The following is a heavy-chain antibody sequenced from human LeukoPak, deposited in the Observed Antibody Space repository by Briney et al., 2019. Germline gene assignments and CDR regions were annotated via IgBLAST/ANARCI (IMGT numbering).Heavy chain of an antibody. J-gene: IGHJ5*02. CDR2: ITSDGFST. Sequence: GGSLRLSCAASGFSFSATWMHWVRQSPGKGLVWVARITSDGFSTTYAESVKGRFTISRDNAKNSLYLQMNSLRTEDTAVYYCARVGSYHDILTGQNWFDPWGQGTLVTVSS. V-gene: IGHV3-74*03. CDR1: GFSFSATW. D-gene: IGHD3-9*01. CDR3: ARVGSYHDILTGQNWFDP.